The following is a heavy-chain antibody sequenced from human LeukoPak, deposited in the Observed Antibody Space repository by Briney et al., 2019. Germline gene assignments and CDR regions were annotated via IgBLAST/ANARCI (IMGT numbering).Heavy chain of an antibody. CDR3: ARARMIVVVLPSDNFDY. V-gene: IGHV3-48*01. J-gene: IGHJ4*02. CDR2: IRGSSTTI. Sequence: PGGSLRLSCAASGFSFSTSSMSWVRQTPGKGLEWISYIRGSSTTIYYADSVKGRFTISRDNARNSLYLQMNDLRAEDTGVYFCARARMIVVVLPSDNFDYWGQGTLVTVSS. CDR1: GFSFSTSS. D-gene: IGHD3-22*01.